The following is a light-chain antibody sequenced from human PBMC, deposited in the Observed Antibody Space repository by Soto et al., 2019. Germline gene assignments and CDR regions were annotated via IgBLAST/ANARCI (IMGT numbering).Light chain of an antibody. CDR3: SSYTSSSPLV. CDR2: EVS. V-gene: IGLV2-14*01. Sequence: QSALTQPASVSGSPGQSITISCTGTSSDVGGYNYVSWYQQHPGKAPKLMIYEVSNRPSGVSNRFSGSKSGNTASLTSSGLQAEDEAGYYCSSYTSSSPLVLGTGTKLTVL. CDR1: SSDVGGYNY. J-gene: IGLJ1*01.